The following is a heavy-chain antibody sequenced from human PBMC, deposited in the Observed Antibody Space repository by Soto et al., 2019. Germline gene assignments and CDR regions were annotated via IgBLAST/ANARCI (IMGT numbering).Heavy chain of an antibody. D-gene: IGHD3-3*01. CDR3: AREANTIYAPPGLEV. CDR1: GFPFDSYS. CDR2: LSSGSFYI. J-gene: IGHJ6*02. Sequence: XGVLRLSCAVSGFPFDSYSMSWVRRAPGQGLEWLASLSSGSFYIFHADSIRGRFTISRDDAKNLLFLQMNSLTIEETATYYCAREANTIYAPPGLEVWGQGTAVNVS. V-gene: IGHV3-21*01.